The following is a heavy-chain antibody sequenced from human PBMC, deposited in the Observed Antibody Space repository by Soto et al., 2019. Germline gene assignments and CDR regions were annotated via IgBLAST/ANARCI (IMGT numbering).Heavy chain of an antibody. D-gene: IGHD2-21*02. CDR3: ASAGNPPPPDPIYCGGDCLYGMHV. J-gene: IGHJ6*02. Sequence: QVQLVQSGAEVKKPGASVKVSCKASGYTFTGYYMHWVRQAPGQGLEWMGWINPNSGGTNYAQKFQGWVTMTRDTSISTAYMELSRLRSDDTAVYCCASAGNPPPPDPIYCGGDCLYGMHVWGQGTTVTVSS. CDR2: INPNSGGT. CDR1: GYTFTGYY. V-gene: IGHV1-2*04.